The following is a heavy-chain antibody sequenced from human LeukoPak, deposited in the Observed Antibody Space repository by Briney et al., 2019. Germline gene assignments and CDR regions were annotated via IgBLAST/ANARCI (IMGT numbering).Heavy chain of an antibody. CDR1: GYTFTDYY. Sequence: APVKVSCKASGYTFTDYYMHWVRQAPGQGFEWMGWINPNDGDTNYAQKFQGRVTMTRDTSISTAHMEVSRLRSDDTAVYYCARANFLYCSSSTCLFDYWGQGTLVTVSS. CDR2: INPNDGDT. D-gene: IGHD2-2*01. J-gene: IGHJ4*02. V-gene: IGHV1-2*02. CDR3: ARANFLYCSSSTCLFDY.